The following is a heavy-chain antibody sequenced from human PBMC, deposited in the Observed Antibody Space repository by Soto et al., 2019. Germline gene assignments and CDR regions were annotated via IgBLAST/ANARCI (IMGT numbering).Heavy chain of an antibody. CDR3: ARGGYSHGYDWFDP. CDR2: ITDSSSTI. J-gene: IGHJ5*02. Sequence: GGSLRLSCAASGFTFSSYSMNWVRQAPGKGLEWVSFITDSSSTIYYADSVEGRFTVSRDNAKNSLYLQMNSLRDEDTAVYYCARGGYSHGYDWFDPWGQGTLVTVSS. D-gene: IGHD5-18*01. CDR1: GFTFSSYS. V-gene: IGHV3-48*02.